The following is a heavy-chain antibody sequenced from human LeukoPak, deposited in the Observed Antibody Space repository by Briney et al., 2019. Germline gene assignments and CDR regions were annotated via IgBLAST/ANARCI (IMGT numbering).Heavy chain of an antibody. CDR3: ARGSPSGASFFSF. CDR1: GGSFSSHY. Sequence: SEALSLTCTVPGGSFSSHYWTWIRQSAGKVLEWLWLINTSGTTHCNPSFESRRSMSVHTSKAKFSLKLTSLTAADTAVYYCARGSPSGASFFSFWGQGNLVTVSS. V-gene: IGHV4-4*07. D-gene: IGHD1-26*01. CDR2: INTSGTT. J-gene: IGHJ4*02.